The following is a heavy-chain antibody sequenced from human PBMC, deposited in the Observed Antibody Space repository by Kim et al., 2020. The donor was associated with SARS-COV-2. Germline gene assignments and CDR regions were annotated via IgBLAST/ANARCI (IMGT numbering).Heavy chain of an antibody. CDR3: ARVVGKGSSQALDY. D-gene: IGHD6-6*01. CDR2: IKQDGSEK. V-gene: IGHV3-7*01. CDR1: GFTFSSYW. J-gene: IGHJ4*02. Sequence: GGSLRLSCAASGFTFSSYWMSWVRQAPGKGLEWVANIKQDGSEKYYVDSVKGRFTISRDNAKNSLYLQMNSLRAEDTAVYYCARVVGKGSSQALDYWGQGTLVTVSS.